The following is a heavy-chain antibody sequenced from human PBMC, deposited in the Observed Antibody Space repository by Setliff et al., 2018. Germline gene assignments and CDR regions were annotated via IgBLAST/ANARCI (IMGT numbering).Heavy chain of an antibody. J-gene: IGHJ4*02. CDR3: ARGHCTTISCFLDH. Sequence: GGSLRLSCAASGFIFDDYAMHWVRQAPGKGLEWVSGIRAGSDNIAYANSVKGRFTISRDNAKNSLYLQLDSLRPDDTAFYYCARGHCTTISCFLDHWGQGIMVTVSS. CDR2: IRAGSDNI. CDR1: GFIFDDYA. D-gene: IGHD2-8*01. V-gene: IGHV3-9*01.